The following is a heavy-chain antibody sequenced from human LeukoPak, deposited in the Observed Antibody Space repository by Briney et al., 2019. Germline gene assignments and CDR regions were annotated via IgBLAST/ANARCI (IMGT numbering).Heavy chain of an antibody. V-gene: IGHV3-21*04. Sequence: GSLRLSCAASGFTFSSYTMNWVRQAPGKGLEWVSSLSGTGRYIYYADLMKGRFTISRDNAKNSPYLQMNSLRAEDTAVYYCAGNRADAFDIWGQGTMVTVSS. CDR3: AGNRADAFDI. J-gene: IGHJ3*02. CDR2: LSGTGRYI. D-gene: IGHD2/OR15-2a*01. CDR1: GFTFSSYT.